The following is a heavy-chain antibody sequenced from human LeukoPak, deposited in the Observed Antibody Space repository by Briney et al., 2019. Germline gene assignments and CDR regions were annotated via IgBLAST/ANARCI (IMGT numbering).Heavy chain of an antibody. V-gene: IGHV4-31*03. CDR1: GGSISSGGYY. D-gene: IGHD2-15*01. Sequence: SQTLSLTCTVSGGSISSGGYYWSWIRQHPGKGLEWIGYIYYSGSTYYNPSLKSRVTIPVDTSKNQFSLKLSSVTAADTAVYYCASSPPRYCSGGSCYSDYWYFDLWGRGTLVTVSS. J-gene: IGHJ2*01. CDR3: ASSPPRYCSGGSCYSDYWYFDL. CDR2: IYYSGST.